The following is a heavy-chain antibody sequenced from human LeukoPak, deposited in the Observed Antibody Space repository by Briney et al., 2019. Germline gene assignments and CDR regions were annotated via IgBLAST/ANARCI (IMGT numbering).Heavy chain of an antibody. V-gene: IGHV3-48*03. CDR2: ISSSGSTI. J-gene: IGHJ4*02. D-gene: IGHD1-26*01. CDR3: ARDSGSRLRGFDY. CDR1: GFTFSSYE. Sequence: GGSLRLSCAASGFTFSSYEMNWVPQAPGKGLQWVSYISSSGSTIYYADSVKGRFTISRDNAKNSLYLQMNSLRAEDTAVYYCARDSGSRLRGFDYWGQGTLVTVSS.